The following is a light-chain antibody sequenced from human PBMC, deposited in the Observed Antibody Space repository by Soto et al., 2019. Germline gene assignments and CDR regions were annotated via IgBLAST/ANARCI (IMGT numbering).Light chain of an antibody. CDR2: NTS. V-gene: IGKV1-5*03. CDR1: QSISSW. J-gene: IGKJ1*01. CDR3: QYWSDYCWT. Sequence: DIQLTQSPSTLSTSVGDRVTISCRASQSISSWWAWYQQKPGKAPKLLIYNTSNLESGVPPRFGGSGSGTEFTLTISSLQPDDFATYYCQYWSDYCWTFGQGTKVEIK.